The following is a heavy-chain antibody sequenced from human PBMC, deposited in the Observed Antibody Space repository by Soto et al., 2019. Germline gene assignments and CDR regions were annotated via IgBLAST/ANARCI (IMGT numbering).Heavy chain of an antibody. CDR1: GFTFSSYD. D-gene: IGHD6-19*01. CDR2: ISNSGGDT. J-gene: IGHJ4*02. V-gene: IGHV3-23*01. Sequence: GGSLRLSCAASGFTFSSYDMSWVRQAPGKGLEWVSTISNSGGDTYADSAKGRFTISRDNSKNTLYLQMNSLRVEDTAVYYCAKDRDSGWYYFDAWGQGTLVTVSS. CDR3: AKDRDSGWYYFDA.